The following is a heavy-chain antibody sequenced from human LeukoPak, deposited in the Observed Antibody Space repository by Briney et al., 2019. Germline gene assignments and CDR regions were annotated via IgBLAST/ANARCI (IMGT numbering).Heavy chain of an antibody. J-gene: IGHJ5*02. CDR2: IIPTFGTA. CDR1: GGTFSSYA. Sequence: SVKVSFKASGGTFSSYAISWVRQAPGQGLEWMGGIIPTFGTANYAQKFQGRVTITADESTSTAYMELSSLRSEDTAVYYCARDRIGSGWSWGWFDPWGQGTLVTVSS. CDR3: ARDRIGSGWSWGWFDP. V-gene: IGHV1-69*13. D-gene: IGHD6-19*01.